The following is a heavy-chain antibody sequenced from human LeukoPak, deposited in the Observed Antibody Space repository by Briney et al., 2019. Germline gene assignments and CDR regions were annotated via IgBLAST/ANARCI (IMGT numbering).Heavy chain of an antibody. CDR1: GGSISSYY. Sequence: SETLSLTCTVSGGSISSYYWSWIRQPAGKGLEWIGRIYTSGSTNYNPSLKSRVTMSVDTFKNQFSLKLSSVTAADTAVYYCASVAFDSPFDYWGQGTLVTVSS. CDR3: ASVAFDSPFDY. V-gene: IGHV4-4*07. CDR2: IYTSGST. J-gene: IGHJ4*02. D-gene: IGHD2-21*01.